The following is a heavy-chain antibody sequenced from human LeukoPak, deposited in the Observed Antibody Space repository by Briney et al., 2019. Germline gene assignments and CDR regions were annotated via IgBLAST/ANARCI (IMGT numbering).Heavy chain of an antibody. CDR2: IFPGDSDT. V-gene: IGHV5-51*01. Sequence: GESLKISCRGSGYSFTTYWIGWVRQMPEKGLEWMGIIFPGDSDTRYSPSFQGQVTISADKSISTAYLRWSSLKASDTAIYYCARLDLSLVYHYMDVWGKGTAVIVSS. D-gene: IGHD3/OR15-3a*01. J-gene: IGHJ6*03. CDR3: ARLDLSLVYHYMDV. CDR1: GYSFTTYW.